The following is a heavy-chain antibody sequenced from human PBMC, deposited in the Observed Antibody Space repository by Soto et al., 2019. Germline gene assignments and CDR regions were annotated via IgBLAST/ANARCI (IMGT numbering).Heavy chain of an antibody. J-gene: IGHJ3*02. CDR3: ARYQGGYCSGGSCYSI. CDR1: GGSISSGGYY. D-gene: IGHD2-15*01. CDR2: IYYSGST. Sequence: PSETLSLTCTVSGGSISSGGYYWSWIRHHPGKGLEWIGYIYYSGSTYYNPSLKSRVTISVDTSKNQFSLKLSSVTAADTAVYYCARYQGGYCSGGSCYSIWGQGTMVTV. V-gene: IGHV4-31*03.